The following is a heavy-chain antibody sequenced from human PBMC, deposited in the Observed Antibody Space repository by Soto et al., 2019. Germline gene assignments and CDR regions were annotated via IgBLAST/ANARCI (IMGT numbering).Heavy chain of an antibody. D-gene: IGHD3-16*02. CDR3: AKDRYGDGPRSGAFDI. CDR1: GFMFSSYS. CDR2: ISSSGITI. J-gene: IGHJ3*02. Sequence: GGSLRLSCAVSGFMFSSYSMNWVRQAPGKGLEWVSYISSSGITICYADSVKGRFTISRDNAKNSLFLQMSSLRDEDTAVYYCAKDRYGDGPRSGAFDIWGQGTMVTVSS. V-gene: IGHV3-48*02.